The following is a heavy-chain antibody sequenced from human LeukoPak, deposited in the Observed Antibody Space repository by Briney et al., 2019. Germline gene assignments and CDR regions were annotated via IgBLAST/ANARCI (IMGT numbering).Heavy chain of an antibody. D-gene: IGHD5/OR15-5a*01. CDR1: GFTFSSYE. Sequence: AGGSLRLSCAASGFTFSSYEMNWVRQAPGKGLEWVSSISGSGGSTYYADSVKGRFTVSRDNSKNALYLQMNSLRAEDTALYYCAKALVSGNTWPARWFDPWGQGTLVTVSS. CDR3: AKALVSGNTWPARWFDP. CDR2: ISGSGGST. J-gene: IGHJ5*02. V-gene: IGHV3-23*01.